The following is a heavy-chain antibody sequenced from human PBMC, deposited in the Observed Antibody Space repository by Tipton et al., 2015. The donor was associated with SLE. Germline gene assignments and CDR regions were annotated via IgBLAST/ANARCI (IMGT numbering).Heavy chain of an antibody. CDR3: AKNSGSYYFDD. CDR1: GGSISSSSYY. V-gene: IGHV4-39*07. D-gene: IGHD3-10*01. Sequence: TLSLTCTVSGGSISSSSYYWGWIRQPPGKGLEWIGYIYYSGSTYYNPSLKSRVTISVDTSKNQFSLKLNSVTAADTAVYYCAKNSGSYYFDDWGQGTLVTVSS. J-gene: IGHJ4*02. CDR2: IYYSGST.